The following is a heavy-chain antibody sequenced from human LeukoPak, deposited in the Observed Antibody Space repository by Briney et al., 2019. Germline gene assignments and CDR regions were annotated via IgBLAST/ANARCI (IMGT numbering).Heavy chain of an antibody. D-gene: IGHD4-11*01. CDR1: GGTFSSYA. J-gene: IGHJ6*03. CDR2: IIPIFGTA. Sequence: SSVKVSCKASGGTFSSYAISWVRQAPGQGLEWMGRIIPIFGTANYAQKFQGRVTITTDESTSTAYMELSSLRSEDTAVYYRAREVSNYGAYYYYYMDVWGKGTTVTVSS. V-gene: IGHV1-69*05. CDR3: AREVSNYGAYYYYYMDV.